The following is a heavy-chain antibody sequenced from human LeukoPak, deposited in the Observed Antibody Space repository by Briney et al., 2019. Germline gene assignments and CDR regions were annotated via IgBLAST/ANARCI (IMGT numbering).Heavy chain of an antibody. D-gene: IGHD5-12*01. V-gene: IGHV3-23*01. Sequence: GGSLRLSCAASGFTFSSHGMSWVRQAPGKGLEWVSGISGSGGRTYYADSVKGRFTISRDNSNHTLYLQMNSLIAEDRAFFYCAKDDDRLRLGHWGRGTPVSVSS. J-gene: IGHJ4*02. CDR2: ISGSGGRT. CDR3: AKDDDRLRLGH. CDR1: GFTFSSHG.